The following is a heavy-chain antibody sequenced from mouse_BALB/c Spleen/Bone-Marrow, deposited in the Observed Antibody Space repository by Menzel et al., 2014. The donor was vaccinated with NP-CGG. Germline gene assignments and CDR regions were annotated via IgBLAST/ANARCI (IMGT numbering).Heavy chain of an antibody. CDR2: IYPSDSYT. J-gene: IGHJ3*01. Sequence: QVQLQQSGAELVRPGASVKLSCKASGYTFASYWINWVKQRPGQGLEWIGNIYPSDSYTNYNQKFKDKATLTVDKSSSTAYMQLSSPTSEDSVVYYCTRREGNYAFAYWGQGTLVTVSA. V-gene: IGHV1-69*02. CDR1: GYTFASYW. D-gene: IGHD2-1*01. CDR3: TRREGNYAFAY.